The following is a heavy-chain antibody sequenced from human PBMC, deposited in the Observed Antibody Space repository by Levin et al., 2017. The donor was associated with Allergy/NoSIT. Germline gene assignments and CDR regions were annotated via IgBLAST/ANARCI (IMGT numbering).Heavy chain of an antibody. V-gene: IGHV4-59*01. Sequence: SETLSLTCTVSGGSISSYYWSWIRQPPGKGLEWIGYIYYSGSTNYNPSLKSRVTISVDTSKNHFSLKLSSVTAADTAVYYCARAGQWLGYVAFDIWGQGTMVTVSS. D-gene: IGHD6-19*01. CDR2: IYYSGST. CDR3: ARAGQWLGYVAFDI. CDR1: GGSISSYY. J-gene: IGHJ3*02.